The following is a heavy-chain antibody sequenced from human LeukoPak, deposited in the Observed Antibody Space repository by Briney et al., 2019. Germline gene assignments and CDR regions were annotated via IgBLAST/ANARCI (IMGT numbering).Heavy chain of an antibody. D-gene: IGHD2-2*01. CDR3: AKRGLYCSSSSCLDY. V-gene: IGHV3-23*01. Sequence: GGSLRLSCAASGFTFSNYAMSWVRQAPGKGLQWFSSITGSAGSTYYADSVTGRFTISRDNSKNTLYLQMNSLRAEDTATYYCAKRGLYCSSSSCLDYWGQGTLVTVSS. CDR1: GFTFSNYA. CDR2: ITGSAGST. J-gene: IGHJ4*02.